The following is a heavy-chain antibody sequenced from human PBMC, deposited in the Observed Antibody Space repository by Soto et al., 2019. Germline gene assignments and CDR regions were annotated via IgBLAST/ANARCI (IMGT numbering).Heavy chain of an antibody. Sequence: PGGSLRLSCAASGFTFSSYAMSWVRQSPGKGLEWVSAISDGGDNTYYADSVKGRFTISRDNSKNTLFLQMNSLRAEDTALYYCAKDIIVVVTQGEFDSWGQGTLVTVSS. V-gene: IGHV3-23*01. CDR2: ISDGGDNT. D-gene: IGHD3-22*01. J-gene: IGHJ4*02. CDR3: AKDIIVVVTQGEFDS. CDR1: GFTFSSYA.